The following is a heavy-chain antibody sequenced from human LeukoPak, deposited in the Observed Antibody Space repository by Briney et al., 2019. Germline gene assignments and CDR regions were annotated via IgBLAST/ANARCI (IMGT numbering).Heavy chain of an antibody. D-gene: IGHD3-3*01. V-gene: IGHV5-51*01. J-gene: IGHJ6*03. CDR3: ARHGPYYDFWSGSEGYYMDV. CDR2: IYPGDSDT. CDR1: GYSFTSYW. Sequence: GESLKISCKGSGYSFTSYWIGWVRQMAGKGLEGMGIIYPGDSDTRYSPSFQGQVTISADKSISTDYLQWISLKASDTAIYYCARHGPYYDFWSGSEGYYMDVWGKGTTVTVSS.